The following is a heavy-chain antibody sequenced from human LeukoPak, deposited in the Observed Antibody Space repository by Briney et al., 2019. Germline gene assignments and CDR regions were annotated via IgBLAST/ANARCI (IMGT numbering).Heavy chain of an antibody. CDR3: ARVAAGMRAFDY. Sequence: ASVKVSCKASGYTFTSYYMHWVRQAPGQGLEWMGIINTSGGSTNYAQKFQGRVTMTRDTSTSTVYMELSSLISEDTAVYYCARVAAGMRAFDYWGQGTLVTVSS. CDR2: INTSGGST. V-gene: IGHV1-46*01. D-gene: IGHD6-13*01. J-gene: IGHJ4*02. CDR1: GYTFTSYY.